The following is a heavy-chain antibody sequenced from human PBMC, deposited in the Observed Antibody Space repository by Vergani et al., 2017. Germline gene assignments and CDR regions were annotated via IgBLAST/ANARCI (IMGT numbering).Heavy chain of an antibody. J-gene: IGHJ4*02. CDR2: IYTSGST. Sequence: QVQLQESGPGLVKPSQTLSLTCTVSGGSISSGSYYWSWIRQPAGKGLEWIGRIYTSGSTNYNPSLKSRVTISVDTSKNQFSLKLSSVTAADTAVYYCARGEGARELDYWGQGTLVTVSS. CDR3: ARGEGARELDY. CDR1: GGSISSGSYY. V-gene: IGHV4-61*02. D-gene: IGHD1-26*01.